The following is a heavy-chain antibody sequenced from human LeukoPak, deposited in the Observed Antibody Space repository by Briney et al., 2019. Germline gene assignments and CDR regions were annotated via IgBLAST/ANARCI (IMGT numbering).Heavy chain of an antibody. CDR1: GFTFGSYA. CDR3: ARVYYYGSGSYQYYFDY. CDR2: ISSNGGST. D-gene: IGHD3-10*01. Sequence: GGSLRLSCAASGFTFGSYAMHWVRQAPGKGLEYVSAISSNGGSTYYANSVKGRFTISRDNSKNTLYLQMGSLRAEDMAVYYCARVYYYGSGSYQYYFDYWGQGTLVTVSS. V-gene: IGHV3-64*01. J-gene: IGHJ4*02.